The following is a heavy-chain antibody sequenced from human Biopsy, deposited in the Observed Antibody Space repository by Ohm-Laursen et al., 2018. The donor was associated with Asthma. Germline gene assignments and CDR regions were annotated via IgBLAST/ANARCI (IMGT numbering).Heavy chain of an antibody. J-gene: IGHJ4*02. Sequence: SAKVSCNSLGGTFNTYVIGWVRHAPGQGLEWMGGINSVFGTTTYPQKFQDRVTITADDSTSTVYMELSSLRSEDTAVYYCARKAGSCISRTCYSLDFWGQGTLVTVSS. CDR3: ARKAGSCISRTCYSLDF. D-gene: IGHD2-2*01. CDR2: INSVFGTT. V-gene: IGHV1-69*01. CDR1: GGTFNTYV.